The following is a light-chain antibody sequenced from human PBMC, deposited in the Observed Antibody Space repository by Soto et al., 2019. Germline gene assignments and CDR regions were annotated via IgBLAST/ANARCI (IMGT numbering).Light chain of an antibody. J-gene: IGKJ5*01. CDR3: QQRSNWPPIT. Sequence: EIVWTQSPVTLSLSPGERATLSCRSSQSVSSYLAWYQQKPGQAPGLLIYDASNRATGIPARFSGGGSGTDFTLTIDNLEPEDFAIYYCQQRSNWPPITFGQGTRLEIK. CDR2: DAS. V-gene: IGKV3-11*01. CDR1: QSVSSY.